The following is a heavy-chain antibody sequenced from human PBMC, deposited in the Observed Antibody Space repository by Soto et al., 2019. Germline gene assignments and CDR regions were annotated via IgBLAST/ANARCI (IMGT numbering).Heavy chain of an antibody. CDR1: GFTFSNAR. J-gene: IGHJ4*03. CDR2: IKSKTDGGTT. D-gene: IGHD6-13*01. V-gene: IGHV3-15*07. CDR3: TTVSYSSRILGCFDY. Sequence: GGSLRLSCAASGFTFSNARINWVRQAPGKGLEWVGRIKSKTDGGTTDFAARVKGRFAISRDDSKDIVYLQMNSLKTEDTGIYYCTTVSYSSRILGCFDYWDHGPLVIVSS.